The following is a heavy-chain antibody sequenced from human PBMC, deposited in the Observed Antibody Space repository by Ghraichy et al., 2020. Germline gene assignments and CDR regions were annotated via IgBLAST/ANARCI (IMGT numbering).Heavy chain of an antibody. CDR1: GFTVSSNY. CDR3: ARSYYDILTGYSLFDY. Sequence: GGSLRLSCAASGFTVSSNYMSWVRQAPGKGLEWVSVIYSGGSTYYADSVKGRFTISRDNSKNTLYLQMNSLRAEDTAVYYCARSYYDILTGYSLFDYWGQGTLVTVSS. J-gene: IGHJ4*02. V-gene: IGHV3-53*01. CDR2: IYSGGST. D-gene: IGHD3-9*01.